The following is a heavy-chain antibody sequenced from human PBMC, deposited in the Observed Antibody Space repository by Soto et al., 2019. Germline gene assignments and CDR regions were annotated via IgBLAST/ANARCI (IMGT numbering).Heavy chain of an antibody. J-gene: IGHJ4*02. CDR1: GFSLSNSGVG. D-gene: IGHD3-10*01. CDR2: IYWDDDK. Sequence: QITLKESGPTLVKPTQTLTLTCTFSGFSLSNSGVGVGWIRQPPGKALEWLALIYWDDDKRYSPSLKSRLTITKDTSKNQVVLTMTNMDPVDTATDYCAHEYYYGSGRYYFSVFDYWGQGTLFTVSS. CDR3: AHEYYYGSGRYYFSVFDY. V-gene: IGHV2-5*02.